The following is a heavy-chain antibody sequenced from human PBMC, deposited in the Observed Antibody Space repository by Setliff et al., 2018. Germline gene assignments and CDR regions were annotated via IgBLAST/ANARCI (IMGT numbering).Heavy chain of an antibody. D-gene: IGHD3-10*01. Sequence: GASVKVSCKASGGTFSSYVISWVREAPGQGLEWMGGIIPMFGTNYAQKFQGRVTITADESTSTAYMELSSLGSEDTAVYYCAGGQPLVRKYYYYMEVWGKGTTVTVSS. V-gene: IGHV1-69*13. J-gene: IGHJ6*03. CDR3: AGGQPLVRKYYYYMEV. CDR1: GGTFSSYV. CDR2: IIPMFGT.